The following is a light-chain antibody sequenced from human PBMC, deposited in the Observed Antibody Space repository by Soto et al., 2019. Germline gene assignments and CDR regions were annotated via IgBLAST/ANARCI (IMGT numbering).Light chain of an antibody. CDR2: GAS. J-gene: IGKJ1*01. V-gene: IGKV3-20*01. Sequence: ELVLPQSQDPRSLSPGERSTLSCRASQSVSNNYLAWYQQKPGQAPRLLIYGASNRATGIPDRFSGSGSGTDFTLTISRLEPEDFAVYYCQQSGRSGTFGQGAKVDIK. CDR1: QSVSNNY. CDR3: QQSGRSGT.